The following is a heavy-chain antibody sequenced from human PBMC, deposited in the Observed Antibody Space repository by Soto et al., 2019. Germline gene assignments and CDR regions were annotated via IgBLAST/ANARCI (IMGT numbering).Heavy chain of an antibody. J-gene: IGHJ3*02. CDR2: IYSGGST. CDR3: ARSTALDAFDI. D-gene: IGHD2-8*02. Sequence: EVQLVESGGGLVQPGGSLRLSCAASGFTVSSNYMSWVRQAPGKGLEWVSVIYSGGSTYYADSVKGRFTISRDNPKNTLYLQMNSLRAEDTAVYYCARSTALDAFDIWGQGTMVTVSS. CDR1: GFTVSSNY. V-gene: IGHV3-66*01.